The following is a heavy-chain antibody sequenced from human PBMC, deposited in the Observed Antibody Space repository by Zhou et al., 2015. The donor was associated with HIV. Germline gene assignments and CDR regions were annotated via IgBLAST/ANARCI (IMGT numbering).Heavy chain of an antibody. CDR1: GGTFSSYA. Sequence: QVQLVQSGAEVKKPGSSVKVSCKASGGTFSSYAISWVRQAPRQRLEWMGGIIPIFGTANYAQKFQGRVTITADESTSTAYMELSSLRSEDTAVYYCARDRGYSSGSFYYYGMDVWGQGTTVTVSS. J-gene: IGHJ6*02. CDR3: ARDRGYSSGSFYYYGMDV. V-gene: IGHV1-69*01. D-gene: IGHD6-19*01. CDR2: IIPIFGTA.